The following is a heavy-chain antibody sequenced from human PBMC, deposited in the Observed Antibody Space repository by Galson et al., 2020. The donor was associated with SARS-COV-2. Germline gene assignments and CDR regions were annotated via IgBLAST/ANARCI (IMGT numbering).Heavy chain of an antibody. D-gene: IGHD3-22*01. Sequence: ESGPTLVKPTQTLTLTCTFSGFSLSTSGMCVSWIRQPPGKALEWLARIDWDDDKYYSTSLKTRLTISKDTSKNQVVLTMTNMDPGDTATYYCARIEVLPIRSRYDSSGYYSEAFYIWGQGTMVTVSS. CDR3: ARIEVLPIRSRYDSSGYYSEAFYI. CDR2: IDWDDDK. CDR1: GFSLSTSGMC. J-gene: IGHJ3*02. V-gene: IGHV2-70*11.